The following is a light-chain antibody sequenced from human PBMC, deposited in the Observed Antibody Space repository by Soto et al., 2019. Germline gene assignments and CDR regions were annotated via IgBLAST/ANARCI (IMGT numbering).Light chain of an antibody. CDR3: QKYNSAPLT. CDR1: QSVTSSY. Sequence: EIVLTQSPGTLSLSPGERATLSCRASQSVTSSYLAWYQQKPGQAPRLLIYAASSRATGIPDRFSGSGSGTDFTLTISSLQPEDVATYYCQKYNSAPLTFGGGTKVDIK. V-gene: IGKV3-20*01. CDR2: AAS. J-gene: IGKJ4*01.